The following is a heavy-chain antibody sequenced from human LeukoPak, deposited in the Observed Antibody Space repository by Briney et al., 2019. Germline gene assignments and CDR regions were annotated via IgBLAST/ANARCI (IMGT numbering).Heavy chain of an antibody. CDR1: GFTLSSFW. V-gene: IGHV3-7*05. Sequence: GGSLRLSCAASGFTLSSFWMSWVRQAPGKGLEWVANIKQDGNEKYYADSVKGRFTISRDNAKNSLYLQMNSLRAEDTAVYYCATIKVRANNYDTDGFEYWGQGTLVTVSS. CDR2: IKQDGNEK. CDR3: ATIKVRANNYDTDGFEY. D-gene: IGHD3-10*01. J-gene: IGHJ4*02.